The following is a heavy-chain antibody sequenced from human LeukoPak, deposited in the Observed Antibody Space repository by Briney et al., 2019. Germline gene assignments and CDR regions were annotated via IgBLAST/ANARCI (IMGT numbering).Heavy chain of an antibody. CDR2: INSDASST. Sequence: PGGSLRLSCAASGFTYSNYWMHWVRQTPGKGLVWVSRINSDASSTSYVDSVKGRSTISRDRAKNTLYLQMNGLRADDTAVYYCATSLYSGTKLDYWGQGTLVTVSS. J-gene: IGHJ4*02. V-gene: IGHV3-74*01. CDR3: ATSLYSGTKLDY. D-gene: IGHD1-26*01. CDR1: GFTYSNYW.